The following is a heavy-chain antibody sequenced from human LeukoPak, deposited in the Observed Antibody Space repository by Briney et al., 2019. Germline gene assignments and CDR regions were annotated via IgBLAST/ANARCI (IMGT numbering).Heavy chain of an antibody. J-gene: IGHJ4*02. Sequence: GGSLRLSCAASGFTFNKYAMSWVRQAPGKGLEWVSSISGTGGSTYYANSVKGRFTISRDNSKNALSLQMNSLRAADTAVYTRAKGDLRDGGLDYFSDWGQGTLVTVSS. V-gene: IGHV3-23*01. CDR1: GFTFNKYA. D-gene: IGHD2-15*01. CDR2: ISGTGGST. CDR3: AKGDLRDGGLDYFSD.